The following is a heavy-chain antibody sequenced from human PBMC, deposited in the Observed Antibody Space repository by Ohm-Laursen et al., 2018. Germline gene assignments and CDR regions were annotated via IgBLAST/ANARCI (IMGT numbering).Heavy chain of an antibody. D-gene: IGHD6-6*01. CDR1: GFTFSDYY. Sequence: SLRLSCAASGFTFSDYYMSWIRQAPGKGLEWVSYISSSGSTIYYADSVKGRFTISRDNAKTTLYLQMNSLRAEDTAVYYCARCGYSSSYYFDYWGQGTLVTVSS. CDR2: ISSSGSTI. J-gene: IGHJ4*02. CDR3: ARCGYSSSYYFDY. V-gene: IGHV3-11*01.